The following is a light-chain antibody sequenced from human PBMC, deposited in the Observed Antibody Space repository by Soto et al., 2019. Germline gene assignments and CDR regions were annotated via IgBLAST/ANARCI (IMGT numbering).Light chain of an antibody. Sequence: DIQLTQSPSFLSASVGDRVTITCRASQAIDTYLAWYQKKPGKAPKLLIYAASLLQSGVPSRFSGGGSGTEFTLTINSLQPEDFPNYYCQQLNSFPFIFGQGTLLEMK. CDR3: QQLNSFPFI. CDR1: QAIDTY. CDR2: AAS. V-gene: IGKV1-9*01. J-gene: IGKJ5*01.